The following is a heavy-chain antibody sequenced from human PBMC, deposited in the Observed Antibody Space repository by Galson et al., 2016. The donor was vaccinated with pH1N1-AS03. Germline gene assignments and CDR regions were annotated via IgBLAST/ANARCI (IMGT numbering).Heavy chain of an antibody. CDR3: VIMWKATVLDI. CDR1: GDNFIRYT. CDR2: IIPILGMT. V-gene: IGHV1-69*02. J-gene: IGHJ3*02. D-gene: IGHD3-16*01. Sequence: SVKVSCKASGDNFIRYTISWVRQAPGQGLEWMGRIIPILGMTNYAQKFQGRVTITADTSTSTAYMELGSLTSEDTAVYYCVIMWKATVLDIWGKGTLVSGSS.